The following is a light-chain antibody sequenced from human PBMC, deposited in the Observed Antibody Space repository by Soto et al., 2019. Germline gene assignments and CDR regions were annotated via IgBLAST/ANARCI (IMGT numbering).Light chain of an antibody. V-gene: IGLV3-21*02. Sequence: SYELTQPPSVSVAPGQTATITCGGNVIGSISVHWYQQKPGQAPVLVVFDDSDRPSGIPERFSGSNSRNTATLTISRVEAGDEADYYCQVWDSSSGHVMFGGGTKLTVL. J-gene: IGLJ3*02. CDR1: VIGSIS. CDR3: QVWDSSSGHVM. CDR2: DDS.